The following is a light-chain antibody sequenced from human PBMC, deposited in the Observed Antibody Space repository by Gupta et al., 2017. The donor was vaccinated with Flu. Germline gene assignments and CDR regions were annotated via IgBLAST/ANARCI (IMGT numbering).Light chain of an antibody. Sequence: DIQMTQSPSSLSASVGDRVAITCQASEDISKYLNWYQQKPGKAPKLLIYDASNWETGVPSRFSGSGCGKNFTLSISSRQHEEIGPYYCQQDDYGPHFTFGHGTKVDVK. V-gene: IGKV1-33*01. CDR1: EDISKY. CDR2: DAS. CDR3: QQDDYGPHFT. J-gene: IGKJ3*01.